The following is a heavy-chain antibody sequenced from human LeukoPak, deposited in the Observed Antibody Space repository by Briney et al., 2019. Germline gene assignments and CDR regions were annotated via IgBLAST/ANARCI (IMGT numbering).Heavy chain of an antibody. J-gene: IGHJ5*02. D-gene: IGHD3-10*01. V-gene: IGHV4-39*07. CDR1: GGSISSSSYY. Sequence: SETLSLTCTVSGGSISSSSYYWSWIRQPPGKGLEWIGEINHSGSTNYNPSLKSRVTISVDTSKNQFSLKLSSVTAADTAVYYCARGPVSTMVRGRGPFDPWGQGTLVTVSS. CDR2: INHSGST. CDR3: ARGPVSTMVRGRGPFDP.